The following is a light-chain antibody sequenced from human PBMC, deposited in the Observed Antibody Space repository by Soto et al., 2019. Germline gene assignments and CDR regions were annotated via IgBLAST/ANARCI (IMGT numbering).Light chain of an antibody. CDR3: QQYNNWPRT. CDR2: GAS. Sequence: EIVMTQSPATLSVSPGERATLSCRASQSVSTNLAWFQQKPGQAPSLLIYGASTRATGLPARFSGGGSGTEFTLTISSLQSEDFAVYYCQQYNNWPRTFGQGTKVDIK. J-gene: IGKJ1*01. CDR1: QSVSTN. V-gene: IGKV3-15*01.